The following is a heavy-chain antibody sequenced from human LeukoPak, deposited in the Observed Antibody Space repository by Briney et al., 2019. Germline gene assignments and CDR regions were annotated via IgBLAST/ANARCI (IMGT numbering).Heavy chain of an antibody. V-gene: IGHV1-18*01. CDR2: MSAYNGNT. Sequence: ASVTVSCKASGYTFTSYGISWVRQAPGQGLEWMGWMSAYNGNTNYAQKFQGRVTVTTDTSTSTAYMELRSLRSDDTAVFYCARRAYGRSSSIFDKWGQGTLVTVSS. D-gene: IGHD3-3*02. J-gene: IGHJ4*02. CDR1: GYTFTSYG. CDR3: ARRAYGRSSSIFDK.